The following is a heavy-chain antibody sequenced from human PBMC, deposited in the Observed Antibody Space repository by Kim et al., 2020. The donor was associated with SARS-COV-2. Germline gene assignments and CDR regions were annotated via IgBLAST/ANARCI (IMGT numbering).Heavy chain of an antibody. Sequence: GGSLRLSCVGSGFTFSNYGMHWVRQAPGKGLEWVGIVSYEGRNTFYAGSAEGRFTISRDNSKNTLYLQMNNLRAEDTALYYCVKEAAFTTVVVDYYFDFWGQGTLVTVSS. CDR2: VSYEGRNT. CDR3: VKEAAFTTVVVDYYFDF. CDR1: GFTFSNYG. D-gene: IGHD2-15*01. J-gene: IGHJ4*02. V-gene: IGHV3-30*18.